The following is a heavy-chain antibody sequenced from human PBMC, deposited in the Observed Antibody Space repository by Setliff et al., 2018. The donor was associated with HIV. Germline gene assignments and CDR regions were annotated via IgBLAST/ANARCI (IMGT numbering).Heavy chain of an antibody. D-gene: IGHD3-22*01. Sequence: GASVKVSCKASGGTFSSYITAWVRQAPGQGLEWMGGIHPIFGTTNYARDFMGRVSITADESTNTAYMELSSLRSEDTAVYYCARRNCYDSSGNLDYWGQGTLVTVSS. V-gene: IGHV1-69*13. CDR3: ARRNCYDSSGNLDY. CDR1: GGTFSSYI. J-gene: IGHJ4*02. CDR2: IHPIFGTT.